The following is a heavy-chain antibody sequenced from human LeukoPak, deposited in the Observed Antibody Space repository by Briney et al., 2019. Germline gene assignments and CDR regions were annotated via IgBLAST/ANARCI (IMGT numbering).Heavy chain of an antibody. J-gene: IGHJ4*02. D-gene: IGHD3-16*01. CDR2: IKPNSGGT. CDR3: ARDAGEWLTSPDY. CDR1: GYTFTGYY. Sequence: ASVKVSCKASGYTFTGYYMHWVRQAPGQGLEWMGWIKPNSGGTNYAQKFQGRVTMTRDTSISTAYMELSRLRSDDTAVYYCARDAGEWLTSPDYWGQGTLVTVSS. V-gene: IGHV1-2*02.